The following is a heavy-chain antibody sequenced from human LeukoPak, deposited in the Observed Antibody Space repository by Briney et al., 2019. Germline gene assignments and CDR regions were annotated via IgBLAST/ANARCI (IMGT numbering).Heavy chain of an antibody. CDR2: IYYSGST. J-gene: IGHJ3*02. Sequence: SETLSLTCTVSGGSISGYYLSWIRQSPEKGLVWIGYIYYSGSTNYNPSIKSRVSISVDMSKNQFPLKLSSVTAADTALYYCARHFTYYYDSSGYPRDVFDIWGQGTMVTVSS. D-gene: IGHD3-22*01. V-gene: IGHV4-59*08. CDR3: ARHFTYYYDSSGYPRDVFDI. CDR1: GGSISGYY.